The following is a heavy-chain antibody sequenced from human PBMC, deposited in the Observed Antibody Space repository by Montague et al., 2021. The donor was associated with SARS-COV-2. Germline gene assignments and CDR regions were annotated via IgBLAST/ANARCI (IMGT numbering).Heavy chain of an antibody. V-gene: IGHV4-31*03. Sequence: TLSLTCTASGGSISSGGYYWSWIRQHPGNGLEWIGYIYYSGSTYYXPSLKSRVTISVDTSKNQFSLKMSSVTAADTALYFCARSPEPMIIMIITSLNWYFDVWGRGTLVTVSS. J-gene: IGHJ2*01. CDR2: IYYSGST. CDR1: GGSISSGGYY. CDR3: ARSPEPMIIMIITSLNWYFDV. D-gene: IGHD3-22*01.